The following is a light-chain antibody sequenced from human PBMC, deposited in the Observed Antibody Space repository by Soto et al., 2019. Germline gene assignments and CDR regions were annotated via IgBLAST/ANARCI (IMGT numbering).Light chain of an antibody. Sequence: DIHLTHSPSSLSASLGDRVTISCRASQLINGYLNWYQQKPGKAPRLLIYTASNLQSGVPSRFSGTRSGTDFTLIISDLQPEDFATYYCQQTYSPLRTFGQGTKVDIK. V-gene: IGKV1-39*01. CDR2: TAS. CDR3: QQTYSPLRT. J-gene: IGKJ1*01. CDR1: QLINGY.